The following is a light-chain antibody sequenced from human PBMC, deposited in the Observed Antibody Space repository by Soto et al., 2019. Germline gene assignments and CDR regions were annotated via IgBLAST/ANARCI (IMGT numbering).Light chain of an antibody. Sequence: DLVMTQSPLSLPVTPGEPASISCRSSQSLLHSNGYNCLDWYLQKPGQSPQLLIYLGSNRAPGVPDRFSGSGSRTAFTLKISRVETEDVGVYYCMQALQTPLTFGGGTKVEIK. CDR3: MQALQTPLT. V-gene: IGKV2-28*01. CDR2: LGS. J-gene: IGKJ4*01. CDR1: QSLLHSNGYNC.